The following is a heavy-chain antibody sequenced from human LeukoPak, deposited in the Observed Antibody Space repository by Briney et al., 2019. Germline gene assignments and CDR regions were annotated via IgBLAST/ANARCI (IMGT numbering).Heavy chain of an antibody. D-gene: IGHD6-19*01. J-gene: IGHJ4*02. CDR2: ISYDGSNK. Sequence: PGRSLRLSCAASGFTFSSYGMHWVRQAPGKGLEWVAVISYDGSNKYYADSVKGRFTISRDNAKNSLYLQMNSLRAEDTAVYYCAREGGLGLWPQDDWGQGTLVTVSS. V-gene: IGHV3-30*03. CDR3: AREGGLGLWPQDD. CDR1: GFTFSSYG.